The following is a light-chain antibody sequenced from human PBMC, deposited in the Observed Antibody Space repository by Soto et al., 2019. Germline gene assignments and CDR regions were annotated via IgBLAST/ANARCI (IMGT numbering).Light chain of an antibody. CDR2: EVG. CDR1: SSDVGAFNY. V-gene: IGLV2-14*01. CDR3: CSYASGSIYV. J-gene: IGLJ1*01. Sequence: ALTQPASVSGSPGQSITISCTGTSSDVGAFNYVSWYLQYPGKAPKLMIYEVGNRPSGVSNRFSGSKSGNTASLTISGLQAEDEADYYCCSYASGSIYVFGTGTKLTVL.